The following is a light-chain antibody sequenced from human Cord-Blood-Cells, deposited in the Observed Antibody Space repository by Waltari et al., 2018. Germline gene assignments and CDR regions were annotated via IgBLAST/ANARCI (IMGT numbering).Light chain of an antibody. CDR2: DVS. Sequence: QSALTQPASVSGSPGQSITISCTGTSSDVGGYNYVSWYQQHPGKAPKLMLCDVSKRPSGVSNRFSGSKSGNTASLTISGLQAEDEADYYCSSYTSSSTLVFGGGTKLTVL. V-gene: IGLV2-14*01. CDR1: SSDVGGYNY. J-gene: IGLJ2*01. CDR3: SSYTSSSTLV.